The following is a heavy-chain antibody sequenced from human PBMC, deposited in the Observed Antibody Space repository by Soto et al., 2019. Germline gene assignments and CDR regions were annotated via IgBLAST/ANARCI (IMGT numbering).Heavy chain of an antibody. CDR1: GGSISSSSYY. J-gene: IGHJ6*02. CDR2: IYYSGST. D-gene: IGHD2-2*01. V-gene: IGHV4-39*02. CDR3: ARDDIVLVPAAMDATGRSYYYYYGMDV. Sequence: QLQLQESGPGLVKPSETLSLTCTVSGGSISSSSYYWGWIRQPPGKGLEWIGSIYYSGSTYYNPSLKSRVTISVDTSKNQFSLKLSSVTAADTAVYYCARDDIVLVPAAMDATGRSYYYYYGMDVWGQGTTVTVSS.